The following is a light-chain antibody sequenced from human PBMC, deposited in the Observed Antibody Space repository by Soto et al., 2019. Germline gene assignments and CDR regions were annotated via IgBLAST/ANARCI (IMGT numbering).Light chain of an antibody. CDR1: QSVSINY. Sequence: EVVLTQSPGTLSLSPGERATLSCRASQSVSINYLAWCQQKPGQAPRLLIYGASSRATGIPDRFSGSGSGTDFTLTISRLEPEDFAVYYCQQYGSSPWTFGQGTKVEIK. J-gene: IGKJ1*01. CDR2: GAS. CDR3: QQYGSSPWT. V-gene: IGKV3-20*01.